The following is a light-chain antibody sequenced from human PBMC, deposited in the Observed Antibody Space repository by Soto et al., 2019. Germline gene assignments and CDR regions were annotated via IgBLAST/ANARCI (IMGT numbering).Light chain of an antibody. CDR3: SAYTVRRTYV. CDR2: NVY. Sequence: QSVFTQPASVSGSPGHSITISCTGTSRDVGAYNFVSWHQQHPGKAPKLMIYNVYDRPSGISYRFSGSKSGNTASLTISGLQGEEEADYYYSAYTVRRTYVFGTGTKVTVL. CDR1: SRDVGAYNF. V-gene: IGLV2-14*03. J-gene: IGLJ1*01.